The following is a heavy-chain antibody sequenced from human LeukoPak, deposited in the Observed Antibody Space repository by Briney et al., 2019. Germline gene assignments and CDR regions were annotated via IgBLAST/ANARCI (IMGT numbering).Heavy chain of an antibody. D-gene: IGHD3-3*01. CDR2: IVPVLNVT. V-gene: IGHV1-24*01. CDR1: GYTLTELS. J-gene: IGHJ1*01. CDR3: ATDSGVVGITPVEYFHY. Sequence: GASVKVSCKVSGYTLTELSMHWVRQAPGQGLEWMGRIVPVLNVTNYAQKFQGKMTISADRSTTTVYMELRSLNSEDTAMYYCATDSGVVGITPVEYFHYWGQGTLVTVSS.